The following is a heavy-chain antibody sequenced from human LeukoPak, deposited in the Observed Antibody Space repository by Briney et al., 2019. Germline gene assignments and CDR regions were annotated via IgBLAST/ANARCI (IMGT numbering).Heavy chain of an antibody. V-gene: IGHV4-38-2*01. CDR1: GHSISRDYS. J-gene: IGHJ5*02. CDR3: ARVGWRYFDWLAP. CDR2: INHSGGT. D-gene: IGHD3-9*01. Sequence: SETLSLTCAVSGHSISRDYSWGWIRQPPGKGLEWIGSINHSGGTYYNQSLKSRVTISRDTSKNQFSPNLYDVTAADTAVYYCARVGWRYFDWLAPWGQGTLVTVSS.